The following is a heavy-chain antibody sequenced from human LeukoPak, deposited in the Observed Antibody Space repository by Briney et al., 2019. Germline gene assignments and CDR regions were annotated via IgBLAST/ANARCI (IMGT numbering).Heavy chain of an antibody. D-gene: IGHD2-2*01. J-gene: IGHJ6*04. V-gene: IGHV3-30*04. CDR2: ISYDGSNK. Sequence: VRSLRLSCAASGFTFSSCAMHWVRQAPGKGLEWVAVISYDGSNKYYADSVKGRFTISRDNSKNTLYLQMNSLRAEDTAVYYCARVSAYCSSTSCYYYYGMDVWGKGTTVTVSS. CDR3: ARVSAYCSSTSCYYYYGMDV. CDR1: GFTFSSCA.